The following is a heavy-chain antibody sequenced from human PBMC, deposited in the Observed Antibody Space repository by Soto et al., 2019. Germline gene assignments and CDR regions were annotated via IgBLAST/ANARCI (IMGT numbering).Heavy chain of an antibody. J-gene: IGHJ5*02. CDR2: IIPFNGNT. V-gene: IGHV1-69*11. Sequence: SVKVSCKASGGTFSNYLISWVRQAPGQGLEWMGRIIPFNGNTNYAQKFQGRVTITADESTSTAYMELSSLRSEDTAVYYCARDRGPSSGYYPYWFDPWGQGTLVTVSS. CDR1: GGTFSNYL. D-gene: IGHD3-22*01. CDR3: ARDRGPSSGYYPYWFDP.